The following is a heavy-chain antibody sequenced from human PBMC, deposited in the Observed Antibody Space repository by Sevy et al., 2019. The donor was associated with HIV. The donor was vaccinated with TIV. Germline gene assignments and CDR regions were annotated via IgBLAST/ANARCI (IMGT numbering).Heavy chain of an antibody. CDR1: GFTFSSYW. D-gene: IGHD1-1*01. CDR3: VAANTWKDY. CDR2: VNSDGSST. V-gene: IGHV3-74*01. Sequence: GGSLRLSCAASGFTFSSYWMHWVRQAPGKGPVWVSGVNSDGSSTNYAASVKGRFTMFRDSAKKTLYLQMNSLRAEDTAVYFCVAANTWKDYWGQGTLVTVSS. J-gene: IGHJ4*02.